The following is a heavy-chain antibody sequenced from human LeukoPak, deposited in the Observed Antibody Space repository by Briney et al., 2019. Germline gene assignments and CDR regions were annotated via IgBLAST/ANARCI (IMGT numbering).Heavy chain of an antibody. J-gene: IGHJ4*02. CDR3: ANGGSSGSYHNVPPFDY. Sequence: GGSLRLSCAASGFTFSSYGMHWVRQAPGKGLEWVAVISYDGSNKYYGDSVKGRFTISRDNSKNTLYLQMNSLRAEDTAVYYCANGGSSGSYHNVPPFDYWGQGTLVTVSS. V-gene: IGHV3-30*18. CDR2: ISYDGSNK. CDR1: GFTFSSYG. D-gene: IGHD3-10*01.